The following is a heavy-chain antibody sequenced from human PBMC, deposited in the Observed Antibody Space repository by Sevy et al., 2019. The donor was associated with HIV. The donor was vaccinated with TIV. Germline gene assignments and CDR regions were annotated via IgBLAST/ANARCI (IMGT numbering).Heavy chain of an antibody. Sequence: GGSLRLSCAASGFTFSSYGMHWVRQAPGKGLEWVAVISYDGSNKYYADSVKGRFTISRDNSKNTLYLQMNSLRAEDTAVYYCAKKEGRCSGGSCYFFKWFDPWGQGTLVTVST. V-gene: IGHV3-30*18. D-gene: IGHD2-15*01. J-gene: IGHJ5*02. CDR2: ISYDGSNK. CDR1: GFTFSSYG. CDR3: AKKEGRCSGGSCYFFKWFDP.